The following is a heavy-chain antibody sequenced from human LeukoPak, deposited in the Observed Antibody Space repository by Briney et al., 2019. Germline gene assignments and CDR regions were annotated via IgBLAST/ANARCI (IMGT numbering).Heavy chain of an antibody. CDR2: ISSSSSAI. V-gene: IGHV3-48*02. CDR3: AQKGGTDH. D-gene: IGHD2-15*01. J-gene: IGHJ4*02. Sequence: GGSLRLSCTTSGFTFGDYLMSWVRQAPGKGLEWISYISSSSSAIYYADSVKGRFTISRDNAKNSLYLQMSSLRDEDTAVYYCAQKGGTDHWGQGTLVTVSS. CDR1: GFTFGDYL.